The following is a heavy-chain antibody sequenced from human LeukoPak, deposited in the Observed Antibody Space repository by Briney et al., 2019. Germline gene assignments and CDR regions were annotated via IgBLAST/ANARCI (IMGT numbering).Heavy chain of an antibody. V-gene: IGHV4-61*02. D-gene: IGHD4-23*01. Sequence: SETLSLTCTVSGGSISSGSYYWSWIRQPAGKGLEWIGRIYTSGSTNYNPSLRSRVTISVDTSKNQFSLKLSSVTAADTAVYYCARDRAGNDYGGPRGGFDIWGQGTMVTVSS. CDR2: IYTSGST. CDR1: GGSISSGSYY. CDR3: ARDRAGNDYGGPRGGFDI. J-gene: IGHJ3*02.